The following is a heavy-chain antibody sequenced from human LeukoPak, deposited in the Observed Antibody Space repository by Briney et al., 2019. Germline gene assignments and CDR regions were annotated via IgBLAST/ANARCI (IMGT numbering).Heavy chain of an antibody. Sequence: GGSLRLSCTASGFTFCDYAMSWFRQAPGKELEWVGFIRSKAYGGTTEYAASVQGRFTISRDDSKSIAYLQMNSLKTEDTAVYYCTRDLSTSCYDYWGQGTLVTVSS. CDR3: TRDLSTSCYDY. J-gene: IGHJ4*02. D-gene: IGHD2-2*01. V-gene: IGHV3-49*03. CDR1: GFTFCDYA. CDR2: IRSKAYGGTT.